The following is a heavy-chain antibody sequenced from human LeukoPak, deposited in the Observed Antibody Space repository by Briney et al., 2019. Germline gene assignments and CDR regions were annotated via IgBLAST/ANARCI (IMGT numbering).Heavy chain of an antibody. CDR3: ARDQPMVRGVHPLDY. D-gene: IGHD3-10*01. V-gene: IGHV1-69*01. J-gene: IGHJ4*02. CDR2: IIPIFGTA. Sequence: GSSVKVSCKASGGTFSSYATSWVRQAPGQGLEWMGGIIPIFGTANYAQKFQGRVTITADESTSTAYMELSSLRSEDTAVYYCARDQPMVRGVHPLDYWGQGTLVTVSS. CDR1: GGTFSSYA.